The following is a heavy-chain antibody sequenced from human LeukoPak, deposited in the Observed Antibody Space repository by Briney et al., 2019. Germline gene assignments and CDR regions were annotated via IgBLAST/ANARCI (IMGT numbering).Heavy chain of an antibody. CDR3: ASDLGRTAGY. CDR1: GFTFSNYY. Sequence: PGGSLRLSCLASGFTFSNYYFSWVRQAPGKGLEWVANINQDGSEKYHVDSVKGRFTISRDNARNSLYLQMSSLRAEDTAMYFCASDLGRTAGYWGQGTLVTVSS. CDR2: INQDGSEK. D-gene: IGHD3-16*01. V-gene: IGHV3-7*01. J-gene: IGHJ4*02.